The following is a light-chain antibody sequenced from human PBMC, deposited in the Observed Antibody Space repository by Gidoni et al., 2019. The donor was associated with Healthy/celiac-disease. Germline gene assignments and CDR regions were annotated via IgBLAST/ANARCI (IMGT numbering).Light chain of an antibody. CDR2: LGS. CDR1: QSLRHSNGYNY. J-gene: IGKJ5*01. CDR3: MQALHTPFT. V-gene: IGKV2-28*01. Sequence: DIVMTQSPTPLPVTPGEPASISCRSSQSLRHSNGYNYLDWYLQKPGQSPLLLIYLGSNRASGVPDRFSGSGSGTDFTLTISRVEAEDVGVYYCMQALHTPFTFGQXTRLEIK.